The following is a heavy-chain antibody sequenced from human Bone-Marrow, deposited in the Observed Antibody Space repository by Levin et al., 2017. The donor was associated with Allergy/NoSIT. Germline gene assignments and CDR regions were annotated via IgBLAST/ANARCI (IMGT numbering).Heavy chain of an antibody. J-gene: IGHJ4*02. CDR2: IRTKVNNYAT. D-gene: IGHD5-24*01. Sequence: GGSLRLSCAASGLTFSGNAFHWVRQASGKGLEWIGHIRTKVNNYATAYATPVRGRFTISRDDSKNTAYLQMNSLKTEDSAVYYCTTGGWLQFGADYWGQGTLVTVSS. V-gene: IGHV3-73*01. CDR1: GLTFSGNA. CDR3: TTGGWLQFGADY.